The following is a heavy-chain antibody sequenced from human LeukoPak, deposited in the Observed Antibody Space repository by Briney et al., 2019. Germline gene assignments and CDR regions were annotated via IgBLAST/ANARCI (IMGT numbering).Heavy chain of an antibody. J-gene: IGHJ4*02. Sequence: GGSLRLSCAASGCNFDDYSMDWIRQAPGKGLEWVSGISWNSGSAGYADSVKGRFTISRDNAKNSLYLQMNSLRTEDTALYYCAKSRSSSSSHFDYWGQGTLVTVSS. CDR1: GCNFDDYS. D-gene: IGHD2-2*01. CDR2: ISWNSGSA. V-gene: IGHV3-9*01. CDR3: AKSRSSSSSHFDY.